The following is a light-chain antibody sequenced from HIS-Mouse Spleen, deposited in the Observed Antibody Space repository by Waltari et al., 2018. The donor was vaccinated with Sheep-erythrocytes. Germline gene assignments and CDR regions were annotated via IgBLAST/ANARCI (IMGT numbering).Light chain of an antibody. Sequence: QSARTQPASVSGSPGQSFTISCTGTSSDVGSYNLVSWYQQHPGKAPKLMIYEGSKRPSGVSNRFSGSKSGNTASLTISGLQAEDEADYYCCSYAGSSTLVFGGGTKLTVL. CDR3: CSYAGSSTLV. CDR2: EGS. J-gene: IGLJ2*01. CDR1: SSDVGSYNL. V-gene: IGLV2-23*01.